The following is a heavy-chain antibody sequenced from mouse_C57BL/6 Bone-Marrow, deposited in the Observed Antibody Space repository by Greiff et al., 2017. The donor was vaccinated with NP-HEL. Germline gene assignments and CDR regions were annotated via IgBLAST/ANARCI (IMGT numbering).Heavy chain of an antibody. CDR1: GFTFSSYG. D-gene: IGHD2-4*01. CDR3: ASPYDYDVAWFAY. J-gene: IGHJ3*01. Sequence: EVQLQESGGDLVKPGGSLKLSCAASGFTFSSYGMSWVRPTPDKRLAWVATISSGGSYTYYPDSVKGRFTISRDNAKNTLYLQRSSLKSEDTAMYYCASPYDYDVAWFAYWGQGTLVTVSA. V-gene: IGHV5-6*01. CDR2: ISSGGSYT.